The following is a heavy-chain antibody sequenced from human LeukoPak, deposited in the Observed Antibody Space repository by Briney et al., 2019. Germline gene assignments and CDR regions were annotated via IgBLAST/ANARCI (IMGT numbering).Heavy chain of an antibody. CDR1: GYTFTDYY. J-gene: IGHJ4*02. CDR2: INPNSGGT. CDR3: ARDNLEASWGSPGDY. Sequence: ASVKVSSKASGYTFTDYYLHWVRQAPGQGLEWMGWINPNSGGTNYAQKFQGRATLTRDTSMSTAYMEISRLTSDDTAVYYCARDNLEASWGSPGDYWGQGTLVTVSS. V-gene: IGHV1-2*02. D-gene: IGHD2-2*01.